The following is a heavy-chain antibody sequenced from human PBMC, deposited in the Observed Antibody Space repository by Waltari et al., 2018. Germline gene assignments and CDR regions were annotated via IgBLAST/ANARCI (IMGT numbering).Heavy chain of an antibody. V-gene: IGHV4-34*02. CDR2: TTDSERT. Sequence: QVQLQQWGAGLLKPSETLSLTCAVYGGSFRGYYWSWIRQPPGKGLEWIGKTTDSERTKYNPSLKRRISIAVDTYKNQFSLTVFSVTAADAAVYYCARGDGTGKYGYSGQGTRVTVSS. D-gene: IGHD1-1*01. J-gene: IGHJ4*02. CDR1: GGSFRGYY. CDR3: ARGDGTGKYGY.